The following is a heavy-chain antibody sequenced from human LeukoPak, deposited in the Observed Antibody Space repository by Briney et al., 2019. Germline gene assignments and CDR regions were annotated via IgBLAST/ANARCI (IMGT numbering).Heavy chain of an antibody. CDR1: GGSNY. V-gene: IGHV4-59*06. D-gene: IGHD1-26*01. CDR3: AGGSNSGSQGY. CDR2: IYYSGNT. J-gene: IGHJ4*02. Sequence: SETLSLTCTVSGGSNYWSWIRQPPGKGLEWIGYIYYSGNTHYNPSLKSRLTISVDTSKNQFSLKLTSVTAADTAVYYCAGGSNSGSQGYWGQGTLVTVSS.